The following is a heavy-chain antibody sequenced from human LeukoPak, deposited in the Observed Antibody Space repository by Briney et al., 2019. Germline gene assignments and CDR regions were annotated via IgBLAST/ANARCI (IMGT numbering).Heavy chain of an antibody. V-gene: IGHV1-2*02. J-gene: IGHJ4*02. CDR3: ARVPYYYDFKRNYYFDY. Sequence: ASVKVSCKASGYTFNSHGITWVRQAPGQGLEWMGWINPNSGGTNYAQKFQGRVTMTRDTSISTAYMELSRLRSDDTAVYYCARVPYYYDFKRNYYFDYWGQGTLVTVSS. CDR1: GYTFNSHG. D-gene: IGHD3-22*01. CDR2: INPNSGGT.